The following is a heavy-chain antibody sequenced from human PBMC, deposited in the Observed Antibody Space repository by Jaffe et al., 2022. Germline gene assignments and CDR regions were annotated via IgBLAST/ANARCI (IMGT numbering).Heavy chain of an antibody. V-gene: IGHV3-23*01. CDR3: AKDPSSLLWFREIYFDY. Sequence: EVQLLESGGGLVQPGGSLRLSCAASGFTFSSYAMSWVRQAPGKGLEWVSAISGSGGSTYYADSVKGRFTISRDNSKNTLYLQMNSLRAEDTAVYYCAKDPSSLLWFREIYFDYWGQGTLVTVSS. CDR1: GFTFSSYA. CDR2: ISGSGGST. J-gene: IGHJ4*02. D-gene: IGHD3-10*01.